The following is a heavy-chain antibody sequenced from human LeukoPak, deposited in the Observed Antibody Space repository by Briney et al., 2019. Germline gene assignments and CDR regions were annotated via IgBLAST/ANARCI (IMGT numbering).Heavy chain of an antibody. CDR3: AKVPTVVTPYFDY. Sequence: GGSLRLSCAASGFTFDDYAMHWVRQAPGKGLEWVSAISGSGGSTYYADSVKGRFTISRDNSKNTLYLQMNSLRAEDTAVYYCAKVPTVVTPYFDYWGQGTLVTVSS. D-gene: IGHD4-23*01. V-gene: IGHV3-23*01. J-gene: IGHJ4*02. CDR2: ISGSGGST. CDR1: GFTFDDYA.